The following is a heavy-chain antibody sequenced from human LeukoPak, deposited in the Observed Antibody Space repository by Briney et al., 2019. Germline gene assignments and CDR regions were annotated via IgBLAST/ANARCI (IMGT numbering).Heavy chain of an antibody. Sequence: ASVKVSCMASGYTFTSYGISWVRQAPGQGLEWMGWISAYNGNTNYAQKLQGRVTMTTDTSTSTAYMELRSLRSDDTAVYYCARANMVRGVGSFFDRNWFDPWGQGTLVTVSS. CDR2: ISAYNGNT. CDR3: ARANMVRGVGSFFDRNWFDP. J-gene: IGHJ5*02. D-gene: IGHD3-10*01. V-gene: IGHV1-18*01. CDR1: GYTFTSYG.